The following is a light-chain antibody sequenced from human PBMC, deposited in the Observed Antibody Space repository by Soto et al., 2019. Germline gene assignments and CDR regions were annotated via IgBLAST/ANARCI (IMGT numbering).Light chain of an antibody. J-gene: IGLJ7*01. CDR1: SSNIGNNL. V-gene: IGLV1-47*01. Sequence: QSVLTQPPSASGTPGQSVIISCSGSSSNIGNNLVYWYQQVPGMAPKLLIYANSQRPSGVPDRFSGSKSGTSASLAISGLRSEDEADYYCVAWDDSLRCAIFGGGTQRTVL. CDR2: ANS. CDR3: VAWDDSLRCAI.